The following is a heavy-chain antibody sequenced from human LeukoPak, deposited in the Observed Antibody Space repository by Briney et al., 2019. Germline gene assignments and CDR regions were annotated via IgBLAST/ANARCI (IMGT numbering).Heavy chain of an antibody. Sequence: SETLSLTCTVSGGSISSSSYYWGWIRQPPGKGLEWIGSIYYSGSTYYNPSLKSRVTISVDTSKNQFSLKLSSVTAADTAVYHCARGRDDFGYGMDVWGQGTTVTVSS. CDR3: ARGRDDFGYGMDV. J-gene: IGHJ6*02. V-gene: IGHV4-39*07. CDR1: GGSISSSSYY. D-gene: IGHD3-3*01. CDR2: IYYSGST.